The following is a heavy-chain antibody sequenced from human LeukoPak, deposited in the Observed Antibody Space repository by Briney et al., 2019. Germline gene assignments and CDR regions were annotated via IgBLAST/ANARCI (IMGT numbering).Heavy chain of an antibody. J-gene: IGHJ3*02. CDR3: AREMKLGYCSSTSCFHYAFDI. D-gene: IGHD2-2*01. Sequence: SVKVTCKASGGTFSSYAISWVRQAPGQGLEWMGGIIPIFGTANYAQKFQGRVTITADESTSTAYMELSSLRSEDTAVYYCAREMKLGYCSSTSCFHYAFDIWGQGTMVTVSS. V-gene: IGHV1-69*13. CDR2: IIPIFGTA. CDR1: GGTFSSYA.